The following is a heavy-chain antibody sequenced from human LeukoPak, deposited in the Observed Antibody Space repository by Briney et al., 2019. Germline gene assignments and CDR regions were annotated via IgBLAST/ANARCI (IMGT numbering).Heavy chain of an antibody. CDR3: ARGKNAGLDY. CDR1: GDSVSSNSAA. V-gene: IGHV6-1*01. D-gene: IGHD1-1*01. Sequence: SQTLSLTCAISGDSVSSNSAAWNWIRQSPLRGLEWLGRTYYRSKWYNEYAVSVKSRVIINPDTSKNQSSLQLNSVTPEDTAVYYCARGKNAGLDYWGQGTLVTVSS. J-gene: IGHJ4*02. CDR2: TYYRSKWYN.